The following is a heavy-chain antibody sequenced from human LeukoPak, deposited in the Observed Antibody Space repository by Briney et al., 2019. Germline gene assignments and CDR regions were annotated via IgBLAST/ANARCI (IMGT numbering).Heavy chain of an antibody. CDR1: GFTFSGSA. J-gene: IGHJ4*02. CDR2: IRSRANSYAT. D-gene: IGHD3-22*01. Sequence: GGSLKLSCAASGFTFSGSALHWVRQASGTWLEWVGLIRSRANSYATTYGASVKGRFTISRDDSKNTAYLQMNSLKTEDTAVYYRAREDSTGYSSLDYWGQGTLVTVSS. V-gene: IGHV3-73*01. CDR3: AREDSTGYSSLDY.